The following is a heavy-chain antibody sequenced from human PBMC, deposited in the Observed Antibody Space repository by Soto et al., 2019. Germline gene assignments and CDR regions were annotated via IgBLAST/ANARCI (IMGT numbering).Heavy chain of an antibody. Sequence: QVQLVESGGGVVQPGRSLRLSCATSGFTFSAYGIHWVRQAPGQGLEWVAVISYDGNNRYYADSVKGRFTISRDNSXNXVYLQMDSLTTEDTALYYCAKDFYTYRTGSYLGFDYWGQGTLVTVSS. J-gene: IGHJ4*02. CDR3: AKDFYTYRTGSYLGFDY. V-gene: IGHV3-30*19. D-gene: IGHD3-10*01. CDR1: GFTFSAYG. CDR2: ISYDGNNR.